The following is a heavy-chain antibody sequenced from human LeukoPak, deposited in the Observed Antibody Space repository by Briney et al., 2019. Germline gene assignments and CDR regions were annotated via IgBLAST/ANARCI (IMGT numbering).Heavy chain of an antibody. V-gene: IGHV4-4*02. D-gene: IGHD3-22*01. CDR2: IYLSGST. J-gene: IGHJ4*02. CDR3: ARGGTMIVQEFDD. CDR1: GGSISSSNW. Sequence: WDTLSLTCAVSGGSISSSNWWSSVGLPAGTGLDWSGEIYLSGSTNYTPSLKNRVTISVDKSKNQFSLKLSSVTAADTAVYYCARGGTMIVQEFDDWGQGTLVTLSS.